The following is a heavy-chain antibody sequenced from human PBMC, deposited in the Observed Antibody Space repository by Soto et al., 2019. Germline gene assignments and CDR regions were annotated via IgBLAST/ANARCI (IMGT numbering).Heavy chain of an antibody. CDR1: GGSFSGYY. D-gene: IGHD5-18*01. J-gene: IGHJ5*02. Sequence: QVQLQQWGAGLLKPSETLSLTCAVYGGSFSGYYWSWIRQPPGKGLEWIGEINHSGSTNYNPSLKSRVTISVDTSKNQFSLKLSSVNDAYTAVYYCARGGLTPGWIQLSANWFDPWGQGTLVTVSS. V-gene: IGHV4-34*01. CDR2: INHSGST. CDR3: ARGGLTPGWIQLSANWFDP.